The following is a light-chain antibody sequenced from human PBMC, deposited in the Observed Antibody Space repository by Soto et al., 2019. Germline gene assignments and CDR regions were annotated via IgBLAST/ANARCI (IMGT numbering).Light chain of an antibody. CDR3: QQRSNWAIT. CDR2: DAS. Sequence: DIVMTQSPATLSVSPGERATLSCRASQSVSSYLDWYQKKLGQAPRLLIYDASNRATGIPARFSGSGSGTDFTLTISSLEPEDFAVYYCQQRSNWAITFGQGTRLEIK. J-gene: IGKJ5*01. V-gene: IGKV3-11*01. CDR1: QSVSSY.